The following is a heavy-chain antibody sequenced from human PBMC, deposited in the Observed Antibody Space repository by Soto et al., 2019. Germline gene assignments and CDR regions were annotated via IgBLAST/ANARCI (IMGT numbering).Heavy chain of an antibody. CDR1: GGAISSYY. Sequence: SETLSLTCTVFGGAISSYYWSWIRQPPGKGLEWIGYIYYSGSTNYNPSLKSRVTISVDTSKNQFSLKLSSVTAADTAVYYCARRYGATLDYWGQGTLVTVSS. CDR2: IYYSGST. CDR3: ARRYGATLDY. J-gene: IGHJ4*02. D-gene: IGHD4-17*01. V-gene: IGHV4-59*08.